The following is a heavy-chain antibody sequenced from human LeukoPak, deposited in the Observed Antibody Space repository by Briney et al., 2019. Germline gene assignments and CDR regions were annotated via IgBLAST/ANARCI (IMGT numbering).Heavy chain of an antibody. Sequence: GGSLRLSCAASGFTFSSYGMHWVRQAPGNGLEWVAFIRYDGNNKYSADSVKGRFTISRDNSKNTLYLQMNSLRAEDTAFYYCAKDPGYDILTGYFDYWGQGTLVTVSS. D-gene: IGHD3-9*01. CDR3: AKDPGYDILTGYFDY. V-gene: IGHV3-30*02. CDR2: IRYDGNNK. CDR1: GFTFSSYG. J-gene: IGHJ4*02.